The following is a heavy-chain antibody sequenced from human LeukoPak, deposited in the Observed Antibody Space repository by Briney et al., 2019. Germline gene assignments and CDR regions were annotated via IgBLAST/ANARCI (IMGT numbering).Heavy chain of an antibody. V-gene: IGHV4-59*01. CDR3: ARGNKRAIDS. D-gene: IGHD4-23*01. CDR2: IYNSGST. CDR1: GGSISNYY. J-gene: IGHJ4*02. Sequence: SETLSLTCTVSGGSISNYYWNWIRQPPGKGLEWIGYIYNSGSTNYNPSLKSRVTMSVNTSKNQFSLNLSSVTAADTAVYYCARGNKRAIDSWGQGTLVTVSS.